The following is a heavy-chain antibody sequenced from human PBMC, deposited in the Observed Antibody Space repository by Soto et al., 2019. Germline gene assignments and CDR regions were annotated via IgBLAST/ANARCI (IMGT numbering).Heavy chain of an antibody. CDR2: IWAHGTDQ. CDR1: GYSITNNG. J-gene: IGHJ4*02. D-gene: IGHD1-1*01. Sequence: LRLSCAASGYSITNNGMHWVRQAPGKGLEWVALIWAHGTDQYYADSVKGRFTVSRDTSTNTVYLQMNSLRAEDTARYYCGKDIRSGSIDYWGQGTLVTVSS. V-gene: IGHV3-33*06. CDR3: GKDIRSGSIDY.